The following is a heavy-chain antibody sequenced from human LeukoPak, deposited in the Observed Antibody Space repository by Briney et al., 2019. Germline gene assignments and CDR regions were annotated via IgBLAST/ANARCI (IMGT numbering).Heavy chain of an antibody. CDR3: ARFFSRGYSSGWPGLRLLYGMDV. V-gene: IGHV1-2*06. CDR2: INPNSGGT. CDR1: GGTFSSYA. J-gene: IGHJ6*02. D-gene: IGHD6-19*01. Sequence: ASVKVSCKASGGTFSSYAISWVRQAPGQGLEWMGRINPNSGGTNYAQKFQGRVTMTRDTSNSTAYMELSRLRSDDTAVYYCARFFSRGYSSGWPGLRLLYGMDVWGQGTTVTVSS.